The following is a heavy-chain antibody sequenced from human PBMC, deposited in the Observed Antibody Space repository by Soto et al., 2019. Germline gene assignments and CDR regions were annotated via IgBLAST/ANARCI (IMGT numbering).Heavy chain of an antibody. V-gene: IGHV3-21*01. D-gene: IGHD2-2*03. CDR2: ISSSSSYL. CDR1: GFTFSSYS. CDR3: ANRPGYCSSTSCPNWFDP. Sequence: PGGSLRLSCAASGFTFSSYSMNWVRQAPGKGLEWVSSISSSSSYLYYADSVKGRFTISRDNAKNSLYLQMNSLRAEDTAVYYCANRPGYCSSTSCPNWFDPWGQGTLVTVSS. J-gene: IGHJ5*02.